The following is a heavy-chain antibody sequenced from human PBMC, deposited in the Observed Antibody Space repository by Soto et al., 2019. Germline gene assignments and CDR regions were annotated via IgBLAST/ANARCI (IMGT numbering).Heavy chain of an antibody. Sequence: PGESLKISCKGSGYSFSNYWIGWVRQMPGRGLEWMGIIYPGGSDTRYSPSFQGQVSISADKSISTAYVQWSSLKASDTAIYYCARALVTAVDAFDIWGQGTMVTVSS. J-gene: IGHJ3*02. CDR1: GYSFSNYW. CDR3: ARALVTAVDAFDI. CDR2: IYPGGSDT. V-gene: IGHV5-51*01. D-gene: IGHD2-21*02.